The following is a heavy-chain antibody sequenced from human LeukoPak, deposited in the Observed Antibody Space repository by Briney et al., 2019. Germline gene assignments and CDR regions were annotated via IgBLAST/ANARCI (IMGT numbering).Heavy chain of an antibody. CDR1: GGSISSGSYY. J-gene: IGHJ4*02. CDR2: IYTSGCT. D-gene: IGHD2-2*01. CDR3: ARSFPYCSSTSCYPDY. Sequence: SETLSLTCTVSGGSISSGSYYWSWIRQPAGKGLEWIGRIYTSGCTNYNPSLKSRVTISVDTSKNQFSLKLSSVTAADTAVYYCARSFPYCSSTSCYPDYWGQGTLVTVSS. V-gene: IGHV4-61*02.